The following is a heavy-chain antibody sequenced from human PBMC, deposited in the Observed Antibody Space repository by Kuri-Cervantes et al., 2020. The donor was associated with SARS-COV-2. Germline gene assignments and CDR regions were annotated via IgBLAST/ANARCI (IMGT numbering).Heavy chain of an antibody. CDR2: IYSGGST. Sequence: GGSLRLSCSASGFTFSSHALHWVRQTPGKGLGWVSVIYSGGSTYYADSVKGRFTISRDNSKNTLYLQMNSLRAEDTAVYYCARDRSNYKGNNWFDPWGQGTLVTVSS. V-gene: IGHV3-53*01. D-gene: IGHD4-11*01. CDR1: GFTFSSHA. J-gene: IGHJ5*02. CDR3: ARDRSNYKGNNWFDP.